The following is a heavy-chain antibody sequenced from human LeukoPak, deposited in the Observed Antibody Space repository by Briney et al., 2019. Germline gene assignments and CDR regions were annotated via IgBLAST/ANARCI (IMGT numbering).Heavy chain of an antibody. CDR1: GGTFSSYA. D-gene: IGHD2/OR15-2a*01. CDR2: IIPIFGTA. J-gene: IGHJ4*02. CDR3: ARDLAEGSFDY. Sequence: GASVKVSCKASGGTFSSYAISWVRQAPGQGLEWMGRIIPIFGTANYAQKFQGRVTITTDESTSTAYMELSSLRSEDTAVYYCARDLAEGSFDYWGQGTRVTVSS. V-gene: IGHV1-69*05.